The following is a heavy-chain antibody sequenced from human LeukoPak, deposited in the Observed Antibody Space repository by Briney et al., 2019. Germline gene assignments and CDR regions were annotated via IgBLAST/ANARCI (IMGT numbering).Heavy chain of an antibody. Sequence: PSETLSLTCAVYGGSFKDYYWSWIRQSPGKGLEWFGEIKHSGNTNYNPSLKSRVTISIDTSKNQFFLNLTSVTAADTAVYFCARAKWFGGMDAWGKGTTVTVSS. D-gene: IGHD3-10*01. CDR1: GGSFKDYY. CDR3: ARAKWFGGMDA. V-gene: IGHV4-34*01. CDR2: IKHSGNT. J-gene: IGHJ6*04.